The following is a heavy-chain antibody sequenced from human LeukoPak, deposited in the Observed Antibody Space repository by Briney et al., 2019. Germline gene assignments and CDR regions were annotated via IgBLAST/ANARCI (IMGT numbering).Heavy chain of an antibody. CDR2: ISSSSSYI. CDR3: ARDLIDGDY. D-gene: IGHD2-21*01. Sequence: PGGSLRLSCTASGFTFSSFAMSWVRLAPRKGLEWVSSISSSSSYIYYADSVKGRFTISRDNAKNSLYLQMNSLRAEDTAVYYCARDLIDGDYWGQGTLVTVSS. CDR1: GFTFSSFA. V-gene: IGHV3-21*01. J-gene: IGHJ4*02.